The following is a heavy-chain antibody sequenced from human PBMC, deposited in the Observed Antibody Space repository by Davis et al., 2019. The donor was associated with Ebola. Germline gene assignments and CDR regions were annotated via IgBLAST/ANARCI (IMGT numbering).Heavy chain of an antibody. J-gene: IGHJ2*01. V-gene: IGHV3-48*02. Sequence: GGSLRLSCAASGFTFSIYSMNWVRQAPGKGLEWVSYISSSSSTIYYADSVKVRFTISRENAKKSLYLQMNSLRDEDTAVYYCATGNQDTYYDFWSGSWYFDLGGRGTLVTVSS. CDR2: ISSSSSTI. CDR1: GFTFSIYS. CDR3: ATGNQDTYYDFWSGSWYFDL. D-gene: IGHD3-3*01.